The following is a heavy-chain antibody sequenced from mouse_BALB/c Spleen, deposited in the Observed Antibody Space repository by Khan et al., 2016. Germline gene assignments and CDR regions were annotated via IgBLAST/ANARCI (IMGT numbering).Heavy chain of an antibody. J-gene: IGHJ2*01. CDR2: INPSSDYT. Sequence: QVQLQQSGAELARPGASVKMSCKASGYTFTTYTMFWVKQRPGQGLEWIGYINPSSDYTDYNQKFKDKATLTADKSSSTAYMQLNSLTSEDSAGYYCAKEGWLLGYFDYWGQGTTLTVSS. D-gene: IGHD2-3*01. CDR3: AKEGWLLGYFDY. V-gene: IGHV1-4*01. CDR1: GYTFTTYT.